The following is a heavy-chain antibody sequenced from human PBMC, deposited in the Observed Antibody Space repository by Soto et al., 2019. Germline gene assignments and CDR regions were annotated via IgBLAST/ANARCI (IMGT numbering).Heavy chain of an antibody. J-gene: IGHJ4*02. CDR1: GYTFNSYA. Sequence: GASVKVSCTASGYTFNSYAMHWVRQAPGQRLEWMGWINAGNGNTKYSQKFQGRVTITRDTSASTAYMELSSLRSEDTAVYYCARVGRVGSSSRSLAYWGQGTLVTVSS. D-gene: IGHD6-6*01. V-gene: IGHV1-3*01. CDR2: INAGNGNT. CDR3: ARVGRVGSSSRSLAY.